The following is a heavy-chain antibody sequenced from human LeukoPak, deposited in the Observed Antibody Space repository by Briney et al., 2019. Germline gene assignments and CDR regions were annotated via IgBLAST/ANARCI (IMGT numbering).Heavy chain of an antibody. CDR2: IYYSGST. Sequence: SETLSLTCAVYGGSFSSYYWGWIRQPPGKGLEWIGSIYYSGSTYYNPSLKSRVTISVDTSKKQFSLKLTSVTAADTAVYYCARHRTIYYDNSGYWVWGQGTLVTVSS. J-gene: IGHJ4*02. CDR3: ARHRTIYYDNSGYWV. CDR1: GGSFSSYY. D-gene: IGHD3-22*01. V-gene: IGHV4-39*01.